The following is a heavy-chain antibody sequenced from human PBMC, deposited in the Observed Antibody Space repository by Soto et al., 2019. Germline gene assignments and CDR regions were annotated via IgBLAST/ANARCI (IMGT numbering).Heavy chain of an antibody. V-gene: IGHV3-21*01. CDR1: GFTFSSYS. CDR3: ARVVVVPAAGIDY. Sequence: EVQLVESGGGLVKPGGSLRPSCAASGFTFSSYSMNWVRQAPGKGLEWVSSISSSSSYIYYADSVKGRFTISRDNAKNSLYLQMNSLRAEDTAVYYCARVVVVPAAGIDYWGQGTLVTVSS. CDR2: ISSSSSYI. J-gene: IGHJ4*02. D-gene: IGHD2-2*01.